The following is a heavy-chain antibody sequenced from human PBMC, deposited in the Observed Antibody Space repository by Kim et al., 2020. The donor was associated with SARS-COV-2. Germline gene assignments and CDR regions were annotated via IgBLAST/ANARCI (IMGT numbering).Heavy chain of an antibody. D-gene: IGHD2-2*01. J-gene: IGHJ4*02. V-gene: IGHV4-31*03. Sequence: SETLSLTCSVSGGSIRSGGKFWTWIRQHPAKGLEWIGYISYSGNSHYSLSLRIRVRISLQTSENQFSLELTSLTASDTAVYYVARRQPLAYWRQRILV. CDR2: ISYSGNS. CDR3: ARRQPLAY. CDR1: GGSIRSGGKF.